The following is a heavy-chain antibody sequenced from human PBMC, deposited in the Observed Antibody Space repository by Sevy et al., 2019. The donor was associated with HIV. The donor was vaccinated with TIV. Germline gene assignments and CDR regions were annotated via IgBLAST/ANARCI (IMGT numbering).Heavy chain of an antibody. CDR3: AREAGGYDYDYGMDV. V-gene: IGHV4-39*02. Sequence: SETLSLTCSVSGGSIVSSSHYWGWIRQPPGKRLEWLARIYYSGDTYYNPSLNGRLTISIDTSKNQFSLNLRAVTAADTAIYYCAREAGGYDYDYGMDVWGQGTTVTVSS. J-gene: IGHJ6*02. CDR2: IYYSGDT. D-gene: IGHD5-12*01. CDR1: GGSIVSSSHY.